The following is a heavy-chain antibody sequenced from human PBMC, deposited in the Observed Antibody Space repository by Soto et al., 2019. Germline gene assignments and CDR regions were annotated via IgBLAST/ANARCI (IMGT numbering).Heavy chain of an antibody. CDR2: INAGNGNT. D-gene: IGHD3-22*01. Sequence: QVQLVQSGAEEKKPGASVKVSCKASGYTFTSYAMHWVRQAPGQRLEWMGRINAGNGNTKYSQKFQGRVTITRDTSARTAYMELSSLRSEDTAVYYCARGSGYYYWDDYWGQGTLVTVSS. V-gene: IGHV1-3*05. CDR1: GYTFTSYA. CDR3: ARGSGYYYWDDY. J-gene: IGHJ4*02.